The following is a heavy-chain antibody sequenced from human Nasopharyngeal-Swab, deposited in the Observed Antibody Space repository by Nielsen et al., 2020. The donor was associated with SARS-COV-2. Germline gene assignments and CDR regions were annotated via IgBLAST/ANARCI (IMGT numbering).Heavy chain of an antibody. D-gene: IGHD1-14*01. CDR1: GFTFSSYG. Sequence: SLKISCAASGFTFSSYGMHWVRQAPGKGLEWVAVIWYDGSNKYYADSVKGRFTISRDNSKNTLYLQMNSLRAEDTAVYYCARVVSNYYGMDVWGQGTTVTVSS. J-gene: IGHJ6*02. CDR3: ARVVSNYYGMDV. V-gene: IGHV3-33*01. CDR2: IWYDGSNK.